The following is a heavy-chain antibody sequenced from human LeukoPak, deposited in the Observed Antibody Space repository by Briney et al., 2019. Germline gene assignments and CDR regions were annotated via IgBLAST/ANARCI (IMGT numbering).Heavy chain of an antibody. CDR3: ARGRYYYDSSGYPYNWFDP. CDR2: LYNGGST. J-gene: IGHJ5*02. Sequence: SETLSLTCIVSRGSISSYYWSWIRQPPGKGLEWMWYLYNGGSTNYNPSLKSRVTISGDTSKNHYSLNLSSVTAADTAMYYWARGRYYYDSSGYPYNWFDPWGQGTLVTVSS. CDR1: RGSISSYY. D-gene: IGHD3-22*01. V-gene: IGHV4-59*01.